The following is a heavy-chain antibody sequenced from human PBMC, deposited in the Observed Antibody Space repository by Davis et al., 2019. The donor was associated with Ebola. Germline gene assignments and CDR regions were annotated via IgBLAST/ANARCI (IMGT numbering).Heavy chain of an antibody. J-gene: IGHJ6*02. D-gene: IGHD2-2*01. Sequence: GESLKISCKGSGYSFTSYWIGWVRQTPGKGLEWKGIIYPGDSDTRYSLSFQGHVTISADKSISTAYLQWSSLKASDTAMYYCARHCSSTSCDPYYYYGMDVWGQGTTVTVSS. CDR3: ARHCSSTSCDPYYYYGMDV. CDR2: IYPGDSDT. CDR1: GYSFTSYW. V-gene: IGHV5-51*01.